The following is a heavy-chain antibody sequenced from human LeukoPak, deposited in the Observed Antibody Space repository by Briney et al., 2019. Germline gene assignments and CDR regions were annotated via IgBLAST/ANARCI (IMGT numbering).Heavy chain of an antibody. CDR2: IYYSGST. D-gene: IGHD2-15*01. CDR1: GASVSNYY. CDR3: ARARGVVAAAWFDP. Sequence: SETLSLTCTVSGASVSNYYWSWIRQPPGKGPEWIGYIYYSGSTNYNPSLKSRVTISVDTSKNQFSLKLSSVTAADTAVYYCARARGVVAAAWFDPWGQGTLVTVSS. J-gene: IGHJ5*02. V-gene: IGHV4-59*02.